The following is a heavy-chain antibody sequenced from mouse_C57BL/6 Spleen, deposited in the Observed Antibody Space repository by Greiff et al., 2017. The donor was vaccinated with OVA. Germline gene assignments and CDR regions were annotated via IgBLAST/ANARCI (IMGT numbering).Heavy chain of an antibody. CDR1: GYTFTSYG. CDR3: ARWVQLGQGYYFDY. D-gene: IGHD4-1*02. CDR2: IYPRSGNT. Sequence: VQLQQSGAELARPGASVKLSCKASGYTFTSYGISWVKQSTGQGLEWIGEIYPRSGNTYYNEKFKGKATLTADKSSSTAYMELRSLTSEDSAVYFCARWVQLGQGYYFDYWGQGTTLTVSS. V-gene: IGHV1-81*01. J-gene: IGHJ2*01.